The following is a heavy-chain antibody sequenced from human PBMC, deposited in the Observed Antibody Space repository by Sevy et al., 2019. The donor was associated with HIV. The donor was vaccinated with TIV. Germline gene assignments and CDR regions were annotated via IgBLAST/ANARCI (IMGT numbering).Heavy chain of an antibody. CDR3: ARGGPLVDAALIPWGMDV. Sequence: GGSLRLSCAASGFTFSNYWMNWVRQAPGKRLEWVANIKQGGNEKYYVDSVKGRFTLSRDNAKNSVSLQMNSLRAEDTAVYYCARGGPLVDAALIPWGMDVWGQGTTVTVSS. CDR2: IKQGGNEK. D-gene: IGHD5-18*01. J-gene: IGHJ6*02. V-gene: IGHV3-7*01. CDR1: GFTFSNYW.